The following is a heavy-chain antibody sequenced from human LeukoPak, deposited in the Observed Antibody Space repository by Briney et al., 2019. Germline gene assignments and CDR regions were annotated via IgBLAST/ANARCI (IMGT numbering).Heavy chain of an antibody. CDR1: GGSISTRDHY. V-gene: IGHV4-39*01. J-gene: IGHJ4*02. CDR3: ARHYGP. Sequence: PSETLSLTCSVSGGSISTRDHYWGWIRQPPGKGLEYIGSMFYSGGTDYNPSLKSRVTISVDTSNNQFSLRLSSVTAADAAVYYCARHYGPWGQGTLVTVSS. D-gene: IGHD3-10*01. CDR2: MFYSGGT.